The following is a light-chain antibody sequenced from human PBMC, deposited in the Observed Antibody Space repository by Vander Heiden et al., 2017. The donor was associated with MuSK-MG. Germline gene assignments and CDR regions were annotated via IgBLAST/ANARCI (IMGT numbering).Light chain of an antibody. V-gene: IGKV3-20*01. CDR2: GAS. CDR1: QSVSSSY. CDR3: QQDGSSTGT. Sequence: VLTQSPGTLSLSPGERATLSCRASQSVSSSYLAWYQQKPGQAPRLLIYGASSRATGIPDRFSGSGSGTDFTLTISRLEPEDFAVYYCQQDGSSTGTFGQGTKVEIK. J-gene: IGKJ1*01.